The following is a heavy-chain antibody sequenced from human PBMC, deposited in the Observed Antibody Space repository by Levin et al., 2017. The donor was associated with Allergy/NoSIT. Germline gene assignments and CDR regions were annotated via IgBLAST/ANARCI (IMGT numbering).Heavy chain of an antibody. CDR3: ARDYEWNFGN. V-gene: IGHV1-2*02. CDR2: INPYSGDT. D-gene: IGHD1-7*01. Sequence: GASVKVSCQASDYTFTAYYLHWVRQVPGQGLEWMGWINPYSGDTKYSQRFQRRVTMTRDTSINTAYLWLAALTSDDTAVYYCARDYEWNFGNWGQGTLVTVSS. J-gene: IGHJ4*02. CDR1: DYTFTAYY.